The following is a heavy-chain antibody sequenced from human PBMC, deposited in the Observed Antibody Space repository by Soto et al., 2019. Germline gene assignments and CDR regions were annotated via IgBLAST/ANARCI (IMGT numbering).Heavy chain of an antibody. CDR3: AKRDGGNSGPFDY. CDR2: ISGLGGNT. V-gene: IGHV3-23*01. Sequence: SLRLSCAASGFTFSTYAMNWVRQAPGKGLEWVSAISGLGGNTYYADSVKGRFTISRDISKNTLFLQMDSLRADDTAVYYCAKRDGGNSGPFDYWGQGTPVTVSS. CDR1: GFTFSTYA. D-gene: IGHD2-21*01. J-gene: IGHJ4*02.